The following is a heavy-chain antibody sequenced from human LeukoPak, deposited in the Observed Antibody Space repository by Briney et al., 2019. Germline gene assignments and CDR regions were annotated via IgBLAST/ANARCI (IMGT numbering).Heavy chain of an antibody. V-gene: IGHV1-46*01. CDR1: GYTFTRHY. D-gene: IGHD3-10*01. CDR3: APDMNNYALGSDP. Sequence: ASVKVSCKASGYTFTRHYMNWVRQAPGQGLEWMGKINPGSGATGYAQKFQGRVTMTRDTSTSTVYMELSSLRSEDTAVYYCAPDMNNYALGSDPWGQGSLVTVSS. CDR2: INPGSGAT. J-gene: IGHJ5*02.